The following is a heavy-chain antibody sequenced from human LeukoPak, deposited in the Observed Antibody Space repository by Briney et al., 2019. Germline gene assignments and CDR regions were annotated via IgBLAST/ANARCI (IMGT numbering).Heavy chain of an antibody. D-gene: IGHD3-22*01. CDR3: ATQSITLVVVISPFDY. CDR1: GFTFSSYW. Sequence: GGSLRLSCAASGFTFSSYWIHWVRQAPGKGLEWVALIQDDGATTNYADSVRGRFTISRDNSKSTVYLQMNSLKPDDTAVYYCATQSITLVVVISPFDYWGQGTLVTVSS. V-gene: IGHV3-30*02. CDR2: IQDDGATT. J-gene: IGHJ4*02.